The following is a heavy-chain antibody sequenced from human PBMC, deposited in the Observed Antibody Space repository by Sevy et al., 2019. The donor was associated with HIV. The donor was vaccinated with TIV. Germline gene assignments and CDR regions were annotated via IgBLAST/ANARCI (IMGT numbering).Heavy chain of an antibody. CDR1: GGTFSSYA. Sequence: ASVKVSCKASGGTFSSYAISWVRQAPGQGLEWMGGIIPIFGTANYAQKFQGRVTITADESTSTAYMELSSLRSEVTAVYYCARDRNTMVQGVSISRGYFDYWGQRTLVTVSS. V-gene: IGHV1-69*13. CDR2: IIPIFGTA. J-gene: IGHJ4*02. CDR3: ARDRNTMVQGVSISRGYFDY. D-gene: IGHD3-10*01.